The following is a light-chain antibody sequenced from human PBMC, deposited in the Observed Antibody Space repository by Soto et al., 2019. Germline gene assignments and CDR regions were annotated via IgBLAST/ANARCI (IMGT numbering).Light chain of an antibody. V-gene: IGLV2-14*01. Sequence: QSVLTQPASVSGSPGQSITISCTGSSSDVGIYKYVSWYQQHPGTAPRLMIYEVSNRPSGVSNRFSGSKSGNTASLTISELQAEDEADYYCSSYASDSSLVFGGGTKVTVL. CDR2: EVS. CDR3: SSYASDSSLV. J-gene: IGLJ3*02. CDR1: SSDVGIYKY.